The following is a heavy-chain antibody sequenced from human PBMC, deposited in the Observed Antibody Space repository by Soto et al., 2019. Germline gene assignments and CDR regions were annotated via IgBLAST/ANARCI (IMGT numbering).Heavy chain of an antibody. CDR1: GFTFSSYG. Sequence: GGSLRLSCAASGFTFSSYGMYWVRQAPGKGLEWVSAISGSGGSTYYADSVKGRFTISRDNSKNTLYLQMNSLRAEDTAVYYCAKMIDIVLVPAAGGFDYWGQGTLVTVSS. D-gene: IGHD2-2*01. J-gene: IGHJ4*02. V-gene: IGHV3-23*01. CDR3: AKMIDIVLVPAAGGFDY. CDR2: ISGSGGST.